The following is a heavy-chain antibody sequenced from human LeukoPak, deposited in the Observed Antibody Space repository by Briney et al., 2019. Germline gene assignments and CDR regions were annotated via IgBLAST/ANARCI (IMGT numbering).Heavy chain of an antibody. CDR2: ISGSGDRT. Sequence: GGSLRLSCAASGFTFTNYAMAWVRQAPGRGLEWVSGISGSGDRTYYADSVKGRVTISRDNSKNTLYLQMNSLRAEDTAIYYCAKDRLYHYNTDGYLGMDVWGQGTTVTVSS. V-gene: IGHV3-23*01. J-gene: IGHJ6*02. CDR1: GFTFTNYA. D-gene: IGHD3-22*01. CDR3: AKDRLYHYNTDGYLGMDV.